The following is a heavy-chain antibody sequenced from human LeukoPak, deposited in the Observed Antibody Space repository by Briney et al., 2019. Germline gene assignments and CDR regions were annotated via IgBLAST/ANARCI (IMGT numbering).Heavy chain of an antibody. J-gene: IGHJ4*02. Sequence: ASVKVSCKASGYTFTRYSISWVRQAPGQGLEWMGWSSACNGNTNYAQMFQGRVTMTTDASTSTAYMELRSLRSDDTAVYYCARDAAIYGNNGYYYLYWGQGTLVTVSS. D-gene: IGHD3-22*01. CDR1: GYTFTRYS. CDR3: ARDAAIYGNNGYYYLY. CDR2: SSACNGNT. V-gene: IGHV1-18*01.